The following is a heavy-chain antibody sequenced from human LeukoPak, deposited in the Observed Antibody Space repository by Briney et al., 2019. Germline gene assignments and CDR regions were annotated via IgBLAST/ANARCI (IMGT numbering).Heavy chain of an antibody. CDR3: ASLTGGNDAFDI. CDR1: GGSISSSSYY. J-gene: IGHJ3*02. V-gene: IGHV4-39*01. Sequence: SETLSLTCTVSGGSISSSSYYWGWIRQPPGKGLEWIGSIYYSGSTYYNPSLKSRVTISVDTSKNQFSLKLSSVTAADTAVYYCASLTGGNDAFDIWGQGTMVTVSS. D-gene: IGHD3-16*01. CDR2: IYYSGST.